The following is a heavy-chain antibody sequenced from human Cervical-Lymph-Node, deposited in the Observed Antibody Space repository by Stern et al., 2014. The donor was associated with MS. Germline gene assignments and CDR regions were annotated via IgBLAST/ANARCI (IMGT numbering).Heavy chain of an antibody. CDR2: IHSRGTT. CDR3: ASVGSGWTGGGDF. Sequence: QLQLQESGPGLVKPSETLSLTCTVSGVSIREYYWSWLRQPPGKSLEWIAYIHSRGTTQYNPSLKSRVSMSVDTSRRQISLKLTSVTAADTAVYYCASVGSGWTGGGDFWGQGSLVTVSS. CDR1: GVSIREYY. V-gene: IGHV4-59*01. J-gene: IGHJ4*02. D-gene: IGHD6-19*01.